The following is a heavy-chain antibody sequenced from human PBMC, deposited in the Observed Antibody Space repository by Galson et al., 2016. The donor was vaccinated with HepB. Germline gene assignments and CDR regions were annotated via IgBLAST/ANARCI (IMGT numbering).Heavy chain of an antibody. J-gene: IGHJ6*02. V-gene: IGHV4-31*03. CDR2: IYYLGST. CDR1: GDSISSTGYY. D-gene: IGHD6-13*01. CDR3: ARLAAAGRLDV. Sequence: TLSLTCTVSGDSISSTGYYWSWIRQHPGKGLEWIGHIYYLGSTYYNASVESRLTMYLDTSKRQFSLRLSSVTAADTAMYYCARLAAAGRLDVWGQGTTVTVSS.